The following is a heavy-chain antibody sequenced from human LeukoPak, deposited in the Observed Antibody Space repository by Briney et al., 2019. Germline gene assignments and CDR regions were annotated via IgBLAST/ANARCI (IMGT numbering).Heavy chain of an antibody. Sequence: QPSETLSLTCTVSGGSISSYYWSWIRQPPGKGLEWIGYIYYSGSTNYNPSLKSRVTISVDTSKNQFSLKLSSVTAADTAVYYCARNGGSGSYFNPYYYYGMDVWGQGTTVTVSS. CDR1: GGSISSYY. V-gene: IGHV4-59*01. CDR2: IYYSGST. J-gene: IGHJ6*02. CDR3: ARNGGSGSYFNPYYYYGMDV. D-gene: IGHD3-10*01.